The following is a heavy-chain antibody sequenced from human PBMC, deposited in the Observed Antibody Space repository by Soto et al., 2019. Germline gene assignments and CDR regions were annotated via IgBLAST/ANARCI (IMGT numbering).Heavy chain of an antibody. CDR3: ARVECSGWIFDY. CDR2: TRNKANSYTT. Sequence: EVQLVESGGGLVQPGGSLRLSCAASGFTFSDHYMDWVRQAPGKGLEWVGRTRNKANSYTTEYASSVKGRFTISRDDSKNSLYLQMNSLKTEDTAVYYCARVECSGWIFDYWGQGTLVTVSS. D-gene: IGHD6-19*01. CDR1: GFTFSDHY. V-gene: IGHV3-72*01. J-gene: IGHJ4*02.